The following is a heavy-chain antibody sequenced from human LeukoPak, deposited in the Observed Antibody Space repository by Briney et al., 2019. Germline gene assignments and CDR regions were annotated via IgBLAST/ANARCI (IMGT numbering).Heavy chain of an antibody. CDR3: AKEENDYYDSSGYYPIDA. V-gene: IGHV3-23*01. Sequence: PGGSLRLSCAASGFTFNNYAMTWVRQSPRKGLEWVASISGRGGTTDYADSVKGRFTISRDNSQNTLYLQMNSLRAEDTAVYYCAKEENDYYDSSGYYPIDAWGQGPLVPVSS. CDR2: ISGRGGTT. CDR1: GFTFNNYA. D-gene: IGHD3-22*01. J-gene: IGHJ5*02.